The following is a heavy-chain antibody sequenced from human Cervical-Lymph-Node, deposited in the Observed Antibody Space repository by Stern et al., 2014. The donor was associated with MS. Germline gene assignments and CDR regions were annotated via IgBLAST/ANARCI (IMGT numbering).Heavy chain of an antibody. CDR3: ARDRGSHSDY. J-gene: IGHJ4*02. D-gene: IGHD1-26*01. V-gene: IGHV1-2*02. CDR1: GYSFTAYF. CDR2: ISTDSGRA. Sequence: VQLVESGAEVKKPGASVKVSCKASGYSFTAYFIHWVRQAPGQGLEWMGGISTDSGRANYAQRFQGRVTMPRDTSISTTYMELSRLRSDDTAVYYCARDRGSHSDYWGQGTLVTVSS.